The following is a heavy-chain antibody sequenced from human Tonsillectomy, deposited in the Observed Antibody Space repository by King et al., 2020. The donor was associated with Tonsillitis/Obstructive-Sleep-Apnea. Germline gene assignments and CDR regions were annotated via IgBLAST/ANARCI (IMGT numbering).Heavy chain of an antibody. J-gene: IGHJ4*02. CDR3: AHSGYYDSSGYNVYYFDY. D-gene: IGHD3-22*01. Sequence: TLKESGPTLVKPPQTLTLTCTFSGFSLSTSGVGVGWIRQPPGKALEWLALIYWDDDKRYSPSLKSRLTITKDTSKNQVVLTMTNMDPVDTATYYCAHSGYYDSSGYNVYYFDYWGQGTLVTVSS. V-gene: IGHV2-5*02. CDR1: GFSLSTSGVG. CDR2: IYWDDDK.